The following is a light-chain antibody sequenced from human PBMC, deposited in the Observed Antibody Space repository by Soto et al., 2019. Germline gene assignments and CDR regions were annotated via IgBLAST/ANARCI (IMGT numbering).Light chain of an antibody. Sequence: EIVLTQSPGTLSLSPGERATLSCRASQSVTSNYLAWYQQTPGQAPRRLFFGASNRATGIPDRFSGSGSGTDFTLTISRLEPEDSAVYHCQQYGSSQTTFGQGTRVEIK. CDR3: QQYGSSQTT. V-gene: IGKV3-20*01. CDR1: QSVTSNY. J-gene: IGKJ1*01. CDR2: GAS.